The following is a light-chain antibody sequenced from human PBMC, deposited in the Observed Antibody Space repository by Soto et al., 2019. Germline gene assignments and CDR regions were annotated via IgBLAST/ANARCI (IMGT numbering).Light chain of an antibody. J-gene: IGLJ2*01. CDR3: QSYDSSLSGYV. V-gene: IGLV1-40*01. CDR2: GNS. Sequence: QSVLTQPPSVSGAPGQRVTISCTGSSSNIGAFYDVHWYQQLPGTAPRLLIYGNSNRPSGVPDRFSGSKSGTSASLAITGLQAEDEADYYCQSYDSSLSGYVFGGGTKVTVL. CDR1: SSNIGAFYD.